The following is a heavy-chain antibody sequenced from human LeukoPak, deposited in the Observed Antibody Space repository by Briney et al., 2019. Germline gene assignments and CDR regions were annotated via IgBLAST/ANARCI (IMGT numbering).Heavy chain of an antibody. D-gene: IGHD4-11*01. CDR2: INHSGST. Sequence: SETLSLTCAVYGGSFSGYYWSWIRQPPGKGLEWIGEINHSGSTNYNPSLKSRVTISVDTSKNQFSLKLSSVTAADTAVYYCARVPSIRQGMDVWGQGTTVTVSS. CDR1: GGSFSGYY. J-gene: IGHJ6*02. V-gene: IGHV4-34*01. CDR3: ARVPSIRQGMDV.